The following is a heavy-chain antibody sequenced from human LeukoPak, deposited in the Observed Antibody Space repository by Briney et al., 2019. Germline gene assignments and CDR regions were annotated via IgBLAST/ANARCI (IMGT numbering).Heavy chain of an antibody. CDR3: ARGSHYDILTGYSQRHYFDY. Sequence: GGSLRLSCAASGFTFSDYYMSWIRQAPGKGLEWVSHITTSRSIYTNYADSVKGRFTISRDNARNSLYLQMNSLRAEDTAVYYCARGSHYDILTGYSQRHYFDYWGQGTLVTVSS. J-gene: IGHJ4*02. CDR1: GFTFSDYY. V-gene: IGHV3-11*03. CDR2: ITTSRSIYT. D-gene: IGHD3-9*01.